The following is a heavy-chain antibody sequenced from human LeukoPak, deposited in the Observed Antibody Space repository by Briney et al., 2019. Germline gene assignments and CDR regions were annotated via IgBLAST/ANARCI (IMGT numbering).Heavy chain of an antibody. Sequence: SETLSLTCTVSGGSISSSSYYWNWIRQPAGKGLEWIGRIYTTGSTNYNPSLESRVTMSVDTSKNQFSLKLSSVTAADTAVYYCARDDELWFGEFQGFDYWGQGTLVTVSS. D-gene: IGHD3-10*01. J-gene: IGHJ4*02. V-gene: IGHV4-61*02. CDR2: IYTTGST. CDR1: GGSISSSSYY. CDR3: ARDDELWFGEFQGFDY.